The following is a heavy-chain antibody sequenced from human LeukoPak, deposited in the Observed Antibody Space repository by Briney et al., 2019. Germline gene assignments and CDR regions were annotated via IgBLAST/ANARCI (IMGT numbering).Heavy chain of an antibody. V-gene: IGHV3-23*01. CDR2: IGGTGVRT. Sequence: GGSLRLSCAASGFTFSSYAMSWVRQAPGKGLEWVSTIGGTGVRTYYADSVKGRFTISRDNSKNTLYLQINSLRAADTAVYFCAKDRLGGPYFFHYWGQGNLVTVSS. D-gene: IGHD3-16*01. CDR3: AKDRLGGPYFFHY. J-gene: IGHJ4*02. CDR1: GFTFSSYA.